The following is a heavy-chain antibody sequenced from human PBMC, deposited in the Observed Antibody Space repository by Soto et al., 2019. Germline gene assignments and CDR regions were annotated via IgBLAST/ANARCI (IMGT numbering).Heavy chain of an antibody. CDR3: VKGKMRGMANILREQWFGP. Sequence: QVQLVQSGAEVKKPGSSVKVSCKASGGTFNNHAINWVRQAPGQGLEWMGGIIPIFGTSNYAQKFQGRVTITADESNRTAYLEVRRLGSEDTAVYFRVKGKMRGMANILREQWFGPWGQGTLVTVSS. CDR2: IIPIFGTS. CDR1: GGTFNNHA. D-gene: IGHD3-9*01. V-gene: IGHV1-69*01. J-gene: IGHJ5*02.